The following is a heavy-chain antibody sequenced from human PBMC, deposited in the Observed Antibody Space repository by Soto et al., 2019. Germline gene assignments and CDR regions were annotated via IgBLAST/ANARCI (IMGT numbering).Heavy chain of an antibody. Sequence: QVQLVESGGGVVQPGRSLRLSCAASGFTFSSYGMHWVRQAPGKGLEWVAVISYDGSNKYYADSVKGRFTISRDNSKNTMYLQMNSLRAEDTAVYYCAKDSDSYGFGGDFDYWGQGTLVTVSS. J-gene: IGHJ4*02. D-gene: IGHD5-18*01. CDR2: ISYDGSNK. CDR3: AKDSDSYGFGGDFDY. V-gene: IGHV3-30*18. CDR1: GFTFSSYG.